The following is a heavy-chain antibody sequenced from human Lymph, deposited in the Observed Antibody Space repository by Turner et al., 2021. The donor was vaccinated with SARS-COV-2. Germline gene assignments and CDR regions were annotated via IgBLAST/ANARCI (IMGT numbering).Heavy chain of an antibody. D-gene: IGHD3-22*01. CDR1: GGSISSYY. CDR3: ARDGYYDSSGYYLRGEGVFDL. CDR2: IYTSGST. V-gene: IGHV4-4*07. Sequence: QVQLQESGPGLVKPSETLSPTCTVPGGSISSYYWSWIRQPAGKGLEWIGRIYTSGSTNYNSSLKSRVTMSVDTSKNQFSLKLSSVTAADTAVYYFARDGYYDSSGYYLRGEGVFDLWGRGTLVTVSS. J-gene: IGHJ2*01.